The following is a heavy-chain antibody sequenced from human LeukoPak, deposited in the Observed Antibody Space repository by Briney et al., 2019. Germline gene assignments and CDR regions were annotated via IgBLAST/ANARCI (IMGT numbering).Heavy chain of an antibody. J-gene: IGHJ4*02. Sequence: GASVKVSCKASGGTFSSYAISWVRQAPGQGLEWMGRIIPILGIANYAQKFQGRVTITTDKSTSTAYMELNSLRSEDTAVYYCARGKYDLDYWGQGTLVTVSS. V-gene: IGHV1-69*04. CDR1: GGTFSSYA. CDR3: ARGKYDLDY. D-gene: IGHD3-3*01. CDR2: IIPILGIA.